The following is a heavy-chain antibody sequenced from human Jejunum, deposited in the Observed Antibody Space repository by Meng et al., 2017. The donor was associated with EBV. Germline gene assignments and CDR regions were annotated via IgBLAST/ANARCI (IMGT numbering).Heavy chain of an antibody. J-gene: IGHJ4*02. CDR3: TNSPSGEYLLDY. Sequence: EGQLLGSGGDLVKPGGSLRLSCGATGYTFSRHAMSWVRRAPGKGLEWVSYISGSGGSTYYTDSVKGRFTISRDNSKDTLYLQMNSLRAEDTAVYYCTNSPSGEYLLDYWGQGTLVTVSS. D-gene: IGHD2/OR15-2a*01. CDR2: ISGSGGST. V-gene: IGHV3-23*01. CDR1: GYTFSRHA.